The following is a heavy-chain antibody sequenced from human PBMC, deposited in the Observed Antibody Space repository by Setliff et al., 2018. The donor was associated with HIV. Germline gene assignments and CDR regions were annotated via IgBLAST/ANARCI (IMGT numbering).Heavy chain of an antibody. CDR1: GGSISSGNYY. CDR3: ARFEHYYDASGPAGSEGYFDY. D-gene: IGHD3-22*01. J-gene: IGHJ4*02. CDR2: IYTSGST. V-gene: IGHV4-61*09. Sequence: SETLSLTCNVSGGSISSGNYYWSWIRLPAGKGLEWLGYIYTSGSTNYNPSLKSRVTISLDTSKNQFSLKLNSVTAADTAVYYCARFEHYYDASGPAGSEGYFDYWGQGTLVTVSS.